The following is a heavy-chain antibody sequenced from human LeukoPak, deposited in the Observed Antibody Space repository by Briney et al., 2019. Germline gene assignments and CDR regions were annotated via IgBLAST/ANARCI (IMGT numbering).Heavy chain of an antibody. J-gene: IGHJ5*02. CDR2: IIPIFGTA. Sequence: GASVKVSCKASGGTFSSYAISWARQAPGQGLEWMGRIIPIFGTANYAQEFQGRVTITTDESTSTAYMELSSLRSEDTAVYYCARDNFGVVRFRRVGTPGFDPWGQGTLVTVSS. CDR3: ARDNFGVVRFRRVGTPGFDP. D-gene: IGHD3-3*01. CDR1: GGTFSSYA. V-gene: IGHV1-69*05.